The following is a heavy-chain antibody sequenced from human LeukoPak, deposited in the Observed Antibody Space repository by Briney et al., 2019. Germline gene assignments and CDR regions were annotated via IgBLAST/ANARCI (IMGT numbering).Heavy chain of an antibody. CDR2: ISGSGGST. J-gene: IGHJ3*02. Sequence: PGGSLRLSCAASGFTFSSYAMSWVRQAPGKGLEWVSAISGSGGSTYYADSVKGRFTISRDNSKNTLYLQMNSLRAEDTAVYYCAKEISGSYYFHDAFDIWGQGTMVTVSS. CDR1: GFTFSSYA. V-gene: IGHV3-23*01. D-gene: IGHD1-26*01. CDR3: AKEISGSYYFHDAFDI.